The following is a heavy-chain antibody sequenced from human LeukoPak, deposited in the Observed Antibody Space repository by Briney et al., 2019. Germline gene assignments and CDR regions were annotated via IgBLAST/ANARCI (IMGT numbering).Heavy chain of an antibody. Sequence: GGSLRLSCAASGFTFSSYAMSWVRQAPGKGLEWVSSISSSSSYIYYADSVKGRFTISRDNAKNSLYLQMNSLRAEDTAVYYCARSTAAAFDYWGQGTLVTVSS. J-gene: IGHJ4*02. V-gene: IGHV3-21*01. CDR2: ISSSSSYI. D-gene: IGHD6-13*01. CDR1: GFTFSSYA. CDR3: ARSTAAAFDY.